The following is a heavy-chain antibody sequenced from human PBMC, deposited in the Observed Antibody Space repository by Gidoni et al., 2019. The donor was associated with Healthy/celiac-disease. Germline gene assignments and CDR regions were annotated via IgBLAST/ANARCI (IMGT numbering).Heavy chain of an antibody. CDR3: ARDVRNNYFDY. Sequence: QVQLQESGPGLVKPSETLSLTCTVPGGSISSYYWSWIRQPPGKGLEWIGYVYYSGSTNYNPSLKSRVTISVDTSKNQFSLRLSSVTAADTAVYYCARDVRNNYFDYWGQGTLVTVSS. CDR2: VYYSGST. D-gene: IGHD1-1*01. V-gene: IGHV4-59*01. CDR1: GGSISSYY. J-gene: IGHJ4*02.